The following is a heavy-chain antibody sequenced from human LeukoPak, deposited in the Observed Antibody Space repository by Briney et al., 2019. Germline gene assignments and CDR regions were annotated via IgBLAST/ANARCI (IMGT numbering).Heavy chain of an antibody. CDR1: GFTFSSYA. J-gene: IGHJ4*02. CDR2: IKQDGSEK. D-gene: IGHD1-1*01. V-gene: IGHV3-7*01. Sequence: PGGSLRLSCAASGFTFSSYAMSWVRQAPGKGLEWVANIKQDGSEKYYVDSVKGRFTISRDNAKNSLYLQMNSLRAEDTAVYYCARSNDLDYWGQGTLVTVSS. CDR3: ARSNDLDY.